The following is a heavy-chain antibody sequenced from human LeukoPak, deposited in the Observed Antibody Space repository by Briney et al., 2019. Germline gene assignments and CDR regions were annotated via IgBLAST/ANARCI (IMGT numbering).Heavy chain of an antibody. CDR2: IYTSGST. CDR3: AREADYYDFWSRGGNWFDP. CDR1: GGSISSGSYY. J-gene: IGHJ5*02. D-gene: IGHD3-3*01. V-gene: IGHV4-61*02. Sequence: PSQTLSLTCTVSGGSISSGSYYWSWIRQPAGKGLEWIGRIYTSGSTNYNPSLKSRVTISVDTSKNQFSLKLSSVTAADTAVYYCAREADYYDFWSRGGNWFDPWGQGTLVTVSS.